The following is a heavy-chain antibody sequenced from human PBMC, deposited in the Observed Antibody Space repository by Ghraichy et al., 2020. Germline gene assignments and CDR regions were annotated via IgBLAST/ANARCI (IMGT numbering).Heavy chain of an antibody. Sequence: GALNISCAASGFTFSSFAMSWIRQAPGKGLEWVSAIRATDDATYYADSVKGRFTISRDNSKNTLYLQMNGLRVEDTAIYYCAKPTTVTFGPGYNWFDPWGRGTLVTVSS. D-gene: IGHD4-11*01. CDR2: IRATDDAT. CDR1: GFTFSSFA. V-gene: IGHV3-23*01. CDR3: AKPTTVTFGPGYNWFDP. J-gene: IGHJ5*02.